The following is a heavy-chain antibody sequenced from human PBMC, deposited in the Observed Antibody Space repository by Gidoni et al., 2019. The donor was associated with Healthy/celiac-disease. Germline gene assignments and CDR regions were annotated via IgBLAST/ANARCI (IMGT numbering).Heavy chain of an antibody. CDR2: INHSGST. CDR3: ASTYCSGGSCYSYYFDY. CDR1: GGSFSGYY. V-gene: IGHV4-34*01. D-gene: IGHD2-15*01. Sequence: QVQLQQWGAGLLKPSETLSLTCAVYGGSFSGYYWSWIRQPPGKGLEWIGEINHSGSTNYNPSLKSRVTISVDTSKNQFSLKLSSVTAADTAVYYCASTYCSGGSCYSYYFDYWGQGTLVTVSS. J-gene: IGHJ4*02.